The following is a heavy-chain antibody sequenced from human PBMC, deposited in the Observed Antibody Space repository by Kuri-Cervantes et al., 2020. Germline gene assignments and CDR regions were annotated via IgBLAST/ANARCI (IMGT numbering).Heavy chain of an antibody. D-gene: IGHD1-26*01. V-gene: IGHV3-53*01. CDR3: ARDRVVGGTD. CDR2: IYSGGST. Sequence: GESLKISCAASGFTVSSNYMSWVRQAPGKGLEGVSVIYSGGSTYYADSVKGRFTISRDNSENTLYLQMNSLRAEDTATYYCARDRVVGGTDWGQGTLVTVSS. J-gene: IGHJ4*02. CDR1: GFTVSSNY.